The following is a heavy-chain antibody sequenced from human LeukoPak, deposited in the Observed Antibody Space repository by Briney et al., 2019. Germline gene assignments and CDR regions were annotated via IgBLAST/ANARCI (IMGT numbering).Heavy chain of an antibody. D-gene: IGHD1-26*01. CDR3: ARWGAGRTSDY. Sequence: GGPLRLSCAASGFTVSSNGMHWVRQAPGKGLEWVAVIYYDGNTQYYADSVKGRFTISRDNFKNTLFLQMNSLRADDTAVYYCARWGAGRTSDYWGQGTLVTVSS. CDR1: GFTVSSNG. CDR2: IYYDGNTQ. V-gene: IGHV3-33*08. J-gene: IGHJ4*02.